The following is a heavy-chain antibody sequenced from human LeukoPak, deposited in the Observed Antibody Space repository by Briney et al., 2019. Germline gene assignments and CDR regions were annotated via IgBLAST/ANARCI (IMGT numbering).Heavy chain of an antibody. J-gene: IGHJ3*02. CDR2: INHSGST. CDR3: ARGRVTWLGAFDI. CDR1: GGSFSGYY. Sequence: PSETLSLTCAVYGGSFSGYYWSWIRQPPGKGLEWIGEINHSGSTNYNPSLKSRVTISVDTSKNQFSLKLSSVTAAETAVYYCARGRVTWLGAFDIWGQGTMVTVSS. D-gene: IGHD2-21*02. V-gene: IGHV4-34*01.